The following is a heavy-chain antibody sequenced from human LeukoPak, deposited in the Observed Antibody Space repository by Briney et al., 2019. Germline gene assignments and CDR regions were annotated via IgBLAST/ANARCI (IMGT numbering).Heavy chain of an antibody. CDR1: GGSISSGSYY. J-gene: IGHJ2*01. CDR2: IYTSGST. V-gene: IGHV4-61*02. D-gene: IGHD1-26*01. CDR3: ARSLSGLLAYFDL. Sequence: MSSETLSLTCTVSGGSISSGSYYWSWIRQPAGKGLEWIGRIYTSGSTNYNPSLKSRVTISVDTSRNQFSLNLRSVTAADTAVYYCARSLSGLLAYFDLWGRGTLVTVSS.